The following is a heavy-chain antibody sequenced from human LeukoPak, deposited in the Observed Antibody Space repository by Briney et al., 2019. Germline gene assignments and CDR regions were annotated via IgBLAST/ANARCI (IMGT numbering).Heavy chain of an antibody. J-gene: IGHJ4*02. Sequence: GGSLRLSCAASGFTFDDYGMSWVRQAPGKGLEWVSGINWNGGSTGYADSVKCRFTISRDNAKTSLYLQMNSLRAEDTALYYCARDSCSSTSCPGVYWGQGTLVTVSS. V-gene: IGHV3-20*04. D-gene: IGHD2-2*01. CDR2: INWNGGST. CDR1: GFTFDDYG. CDR3: ARDSCSSTSCPGVY.